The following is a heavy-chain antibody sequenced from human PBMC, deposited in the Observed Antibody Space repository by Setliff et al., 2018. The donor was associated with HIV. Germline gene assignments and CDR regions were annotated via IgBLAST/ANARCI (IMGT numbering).Heavy chain of an antibody. V-gene: IGHV1-2*06. D-gene: IGHD1-26*01. CDR1: GYSFTDYF. CDR3: ARLGAGDTP. CDR2: VNPNSGDT. Sequence: ASVKVSCKASGYSFTDYFMHWVRQAPGQGLEWMGRVNPNSGDTNYAQKFQGRVTMTRHTSISTAYLQWSSLKASDTAMYYCARLGAGDTPWGQGTLVTVS. J-gene: IGHJ4*02.